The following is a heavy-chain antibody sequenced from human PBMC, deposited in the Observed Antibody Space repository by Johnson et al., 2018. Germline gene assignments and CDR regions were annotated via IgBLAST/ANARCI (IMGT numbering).Heavy chain of an antibody. CDR1: GFSFSGYS. Sequence: VQLVQSGGGLVKPGGSLRLSCVGSGFSFSGYSMDWVRQAPGKGLEWVSSISGSSNYIYYADSVKGRITISRDNAKTSLYRQMNSLGAEDTAVYYCAREGADSASEADTFDIWGQGTMGIVSS. CDR3: AREGADSASEADTFDI. V-gene: IGHV3-21*01. CDR2: ISGSSNYI. D-gene: IGHD1-14*01. J-gene: IGHJ3*02.